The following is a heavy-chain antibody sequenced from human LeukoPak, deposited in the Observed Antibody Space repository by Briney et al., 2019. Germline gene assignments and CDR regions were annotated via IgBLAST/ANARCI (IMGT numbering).Heavy chain of an antibody. D-gene: IGHD3-10*01. CDR2: LYDSGST. CDR3: ARRGYYYGSGSYYQVDP. Sequence: PSETLSLTCTVSGGSISSSSYYWGWIRQPPGKGLEWIGNLYDSGSTYYNPSLKSRVTISVDTSKKQFSLRLSSVPAADTAVYYCARRGYYYGSGSYYQVDPWGQGTLVTVSS. CDR1: GGSISSSSYY. V-gene: IGHV4-39*01. J-gene: IGHJ5*02.